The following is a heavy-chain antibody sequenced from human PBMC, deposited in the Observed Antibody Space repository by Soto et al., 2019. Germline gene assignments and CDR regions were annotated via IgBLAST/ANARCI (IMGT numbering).Heavy chain of an antibody. Sequence: QVQLVQSGAEVKKPGASVKFSCKASGYTFSSYGISWVRQDPGQGREWMGWISAYNGHTNYAQKLQGRVTMTTDTATSTAFMELRSLRSGDAAVYYCARDIGGEPGYWGQGTLVTVSS. J-gene: IGHJ4*02. D-gene: IGHD4-17*01. V-gene: IGHV1-18*01. CDR3: ARDIGGEPGY. CDR2: ISAYNGHT. CDR1: GYTFSSYG.